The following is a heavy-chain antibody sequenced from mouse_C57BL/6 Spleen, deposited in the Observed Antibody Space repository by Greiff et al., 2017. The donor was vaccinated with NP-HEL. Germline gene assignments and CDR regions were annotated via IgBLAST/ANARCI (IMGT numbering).Heavy chain of an antibody. D-gene: IGHD2-3*01. V-gene: IGHV1-82*01. Sequence: VQLQESGPELVKPGASVKISCKASGYAFSSSWMNWVKQRPGKGLEWIGRIYPGDGDTNYNGKFKGKATMTADKSSSTAYMQLSSLTSEDSAVYFCARKTYDGYFDYWGQGTTLTVSS. CDR2: IYPGDGDT. CDR3: ARKTYDGYFDY. CDR1: GYAFSSSW. J-gene: IGHJ2*01.